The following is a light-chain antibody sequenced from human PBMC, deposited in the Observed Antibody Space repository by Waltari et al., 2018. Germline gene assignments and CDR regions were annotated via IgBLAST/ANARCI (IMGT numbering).Light chain of an antibody. J-gene: IGLJ3*02. CDR3: AAWDDSLNGLV. V-gene: IGLV1-36*01. CDR1: SSHIGNYA. CDR2: YDA. Sequence: QSVLTQPPSVSEAPRQRVTISCSGASSHIGNYAVNWYQQLPGKAPKLLIYYDARLPSGVSDRFSGSKSGTSASLAISGLQSEDEADYYCAAWDDSLNGLVFGGGTRLTVL.